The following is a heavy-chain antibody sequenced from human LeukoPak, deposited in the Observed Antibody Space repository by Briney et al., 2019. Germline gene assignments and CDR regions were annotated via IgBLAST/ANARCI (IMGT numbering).Heavy chain of an antibody. CDR2: MNPNSGNT. D-gene: IGHD2-15*01. Sequence: ASVEVSCKASGYTFTSYDINWVRQATGQGLEWMGWMNPNSGNTGYAQKFQGRVTMTRNTSISTAYMELSSLRSEDTAVYYCARYRYVRILQNWFDPWGQGTLVTVSS. CDR3: ARYRYVRILQNWFDP. CDR1: GYTFTSYD. J-gene: IGHJ5*02. V-gene: IGHV1-8*01.